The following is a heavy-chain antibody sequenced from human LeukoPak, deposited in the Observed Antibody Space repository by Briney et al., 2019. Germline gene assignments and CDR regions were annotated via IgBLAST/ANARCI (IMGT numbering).Heavy chain of an antibody. D-gene: IGHD6-13*01. Sequence: ASVKVSCKASGYTFTAYYMHWVRQAPGQGLEWMGWINPNSGDTNYLQKFQGRVTMTRDTSVSTAYMELSSLRSDDTAIYYCARDGSSPNDYYYYYMDVWGKGTTVTVSS. CDR2: INPNSGDT. CDR3: ARDGSSPNDYYYYYMDV. V-gene: IGHV1-2*02. CDR1: GYTFTAYY. J-gene: IGHJ6*03.